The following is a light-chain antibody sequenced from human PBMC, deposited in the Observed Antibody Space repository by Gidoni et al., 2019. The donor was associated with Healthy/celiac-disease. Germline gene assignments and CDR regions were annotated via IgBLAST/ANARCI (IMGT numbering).Light chain of an antibody. V-gene: IGKV1-5*03. CDR3: QQYNSYSPWT. J-gene: IGKJ1*01. CDR1: QSISSC. Sequence: DIQMTQSHSTLSASVGDRVTITCRASQSISSCLDWYQQKPGKAPKLLMYKASSLESGVQSRFSGSGSGTEFTLNISSLQPDDFATYYCQQYNSYSPWTFGQGTKVEIK. CDR2: KAS.